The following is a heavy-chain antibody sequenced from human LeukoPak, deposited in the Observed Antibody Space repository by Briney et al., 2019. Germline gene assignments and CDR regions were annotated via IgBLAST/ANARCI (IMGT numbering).Heavy chain of an antibody. Sequence: SVKVSCKASGVTFSSYAISWVLHSPGQGLEWIGRIIPIFGTANYAQKFQGRVTITADESTSTAYMELSSLRSEDTVFFFKQKTAYDILTGYLFDYWGQGTLVTVSS. CDR1: GVTFSSYA. J-gene: IGHJ4*02. CDR2: IIPIFGTA. CDR3: QKTAYDILTGYLFDY. D-gene: IGHD3-9*01. V-gene: IGHV1-69*13.